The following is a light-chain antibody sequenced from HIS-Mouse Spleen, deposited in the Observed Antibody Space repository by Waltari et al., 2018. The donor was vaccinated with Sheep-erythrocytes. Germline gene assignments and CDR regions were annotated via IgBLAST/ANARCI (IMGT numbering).Light chain of an antibody. V-gene: IGLV2-23*01. CDR2: EGS. Sequence: QSALTQPASVSGSPGQSLTISCTGTRSDVGSYNLVPWYQQHPGKAPKLMIYEGSKRPSGVSNRFSGSKSGNTASLTISGLQAEDEADYYCCSYAGSSTPWVFGGGTKLTVL. CDR1: RSDVGSYNL. J-gene: IGLJ3*02. CDR3: CSYAGSSTPWV.